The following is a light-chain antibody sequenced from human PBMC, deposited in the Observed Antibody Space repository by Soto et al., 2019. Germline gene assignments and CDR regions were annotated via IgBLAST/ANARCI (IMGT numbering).Light chain of an antibody. J-gene: IGKJ1*01. CDR1: QSISGTY. CDR2: SES. Sequence: EIVLTQSPATLSLSPGERATLSCRTSQSISGTYLAWYQQKPGQAPRLLIYSESTRATGIPDRFSGSGSGTDFTLTISRLEPEDFAVYYCQHYGTSPSTFGRGTTGDIK. CDR3: QHYGTSPST. V-gene: IGKV3-20*01.